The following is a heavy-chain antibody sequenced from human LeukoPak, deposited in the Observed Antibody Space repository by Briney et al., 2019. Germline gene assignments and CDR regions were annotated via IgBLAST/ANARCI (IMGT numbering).Heavy chain of an antibody. CDR2: INHSGST. Sequence: PSETLSLTCTVSGGSISSSSYYWSWIRQPPGKGLEWIGEINHSGSTNYNPSLKSRVTISVDTSKNQFSLKLSSVTAADTAVYYCARRHKMGYLGDYYYYMDVWGKGTTVTVSS. V-gene: IGHV4-39*07. D-gene: IGHD5-12*01. CDR3: ARRHKMGYLGDYYYYMDV. CDR1: GGSISSSSYY. J-gene: IGHJ6*03.